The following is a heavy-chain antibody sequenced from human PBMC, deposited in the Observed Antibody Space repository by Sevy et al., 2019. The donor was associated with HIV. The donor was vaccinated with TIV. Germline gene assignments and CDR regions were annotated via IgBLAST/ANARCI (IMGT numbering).Heavy chain of an antibody. CDR3: AREGIAVAGTPNWFDP. D-gene: IGHD6-19*01. CDR1: GFTFSSYA. Sequence: GGSLRLSCAASGFTFSSYAMHWVRQAPGKGLEWVAVISYDGSKKYYADSVKGRFTISRDNSKNTLYLQMNSLRAEDTAVYYCAREGIAVAGTPNWFDPWGQGTLVTVSS. J-gene: IGHJ5*02. V-gene: IGHV3-30-3*01. CDR2: ISYDGSKK.